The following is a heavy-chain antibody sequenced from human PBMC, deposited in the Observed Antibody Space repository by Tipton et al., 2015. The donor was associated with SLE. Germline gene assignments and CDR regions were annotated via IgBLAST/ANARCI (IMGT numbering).Heavy chain of an antibody. CDR2: INHSGSA. Sequence: TLSLTCAVYGGSFRNYYWSWIRQPPGKGLEWIGEINHSGSASYNPPLKSRVTISVDTPKNQFSLTLSSVTAADTAMYYCARAAEGITISGVVSNWFDSWGQGTLVTVSS. CDR1: GGSFRNYY. CDR3: ARAAEGITISGVVSNWFDS. V-gene: IGHV4-34*01. D-gene: IGHD3-3*01. J-gene: IGHJ5*01.